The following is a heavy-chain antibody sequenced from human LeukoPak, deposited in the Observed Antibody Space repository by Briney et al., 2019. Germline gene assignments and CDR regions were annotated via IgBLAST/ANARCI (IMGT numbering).Heavy chain of an antibody. CDR1: GGSISSYY. V-gene: IGHV4-59*01. CDR3: ARVALAARPGWFDP. D-gene: IGHD6-6*01. J-gene: IGHJ5*02. CDR2: IYDSGST. Sequence: SETLSLTCTVSGGSISSYYWSWIRQPPGKGLEWIGYIYDSGSTSYNPSLKSRVTISADTSKNQFSLKLSSVTAADAAVYYCARVALAARPGWFDPWGQGTLVTVSS.